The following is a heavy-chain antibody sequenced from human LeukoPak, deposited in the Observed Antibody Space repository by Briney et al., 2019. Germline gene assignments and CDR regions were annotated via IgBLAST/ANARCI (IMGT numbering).Heavy chain of an antibody. CDR2: INHSGST. V-gene: IGHV4-34*01. CDR1: GGSFSGYY. D-gene: IGHD3-10*01. Sequence: PSETLSLTCAVYGGSFSGYYWSWIRQPPGKGLEWIGEINHSGSTNYNPSLKSRVTISVDTSKNQFSLKLTSVTAADTAVYYCARHVRPLDSMVLGLVNYWGQGTLVTVSS. CDR3: ARHVRPLDSMVLGLVNY. J-gene: IGHJ4*02.